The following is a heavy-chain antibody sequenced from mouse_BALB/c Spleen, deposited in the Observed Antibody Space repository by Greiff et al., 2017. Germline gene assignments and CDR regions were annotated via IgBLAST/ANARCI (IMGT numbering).Heavy chain of an antibody. V-gene: IGHV1S126*01. Sequence: VQLQQSGPQLVRPGASVKISCKASGYSFTSYWMHWVKQRPGQGLEWIGMIDPSDSETRLNQKFKDKATLTVDKSSSTAYMQLSSPTSEDSAVYYCAKGAGKDYFDYWGQGTTLTVSS. CDR2: IDPSDSET. J-gene: IGHJ2*01. D-gene: IGHD3-3*01. CDR3: AKGAGKDYFDY. CDR1: GYSFTSYW.